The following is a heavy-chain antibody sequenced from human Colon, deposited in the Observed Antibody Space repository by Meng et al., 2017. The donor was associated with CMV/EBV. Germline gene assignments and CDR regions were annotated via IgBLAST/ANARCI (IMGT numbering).Heavy chain of an antibody. J-gene: IGHJ4*02. Sequence: SETLSLTCSVSGGSISSYYWSWIRQPPGKGLEWIGYIYYSGSTNYSPSLKSRVTISIDTSKNHFSLNLTSVTAADTAVYYCARVDYSGNYDYWGQGTLVTV. D-gene: IGHD4/OR15-4a*01. CDR1: GGSISSYY. CDR3: ARVDYSGNYDY. V-gene: IGHV4-59*01. CDR2: IYYSGST.